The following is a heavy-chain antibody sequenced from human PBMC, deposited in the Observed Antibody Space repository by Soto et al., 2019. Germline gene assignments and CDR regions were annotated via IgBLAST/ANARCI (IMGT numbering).Heavy chain of an antibody. D-gene: IGHD3-9*01. CDR1: GFTFSSYS. J-gene: IGHJ4*02. CDR2: ISSSSSTI. Sequence: EVQLVESGGGLVQPGGSLRLSCAASGFTFSSYSMNWVRQAPGKGLEWVSYISSSSSTIYYADSVKGRFTISRDNAKNSLYLQMNSLRDEDTAVYYCATSIINFDWLLFSYFDYWGQGTLVTVSS. V-gene: IGHV3-48*02. CDR3: ATSIINFDWLLFSYFDY.